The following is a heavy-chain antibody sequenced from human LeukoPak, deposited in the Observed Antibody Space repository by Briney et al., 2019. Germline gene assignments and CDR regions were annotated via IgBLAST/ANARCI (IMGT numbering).Heavy chain of an antibody. CDR1: GFTFDDYG. CDR2: INWNGGST. CDR3: AREYYDSSGYYHPDAFDI. D-gene: IGHD3-22*01. V-gene: IGHV3-20*04. Sequence: GGSLRLSCAASGFTFDDYGMSWVRQAPGKGLEWVSGINWNGGSTGYADSVKGRFTISRDNAKNSLYLQMNSLRAEDTALYYCAREYYDSSGYYHPDAFDIWGQGTMVTVSS. J-gene: IGHJ3*02.